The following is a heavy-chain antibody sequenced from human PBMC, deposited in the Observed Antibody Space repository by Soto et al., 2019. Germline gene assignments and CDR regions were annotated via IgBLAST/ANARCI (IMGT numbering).Heavy chain of an antibody. Sequence: SETLSLTCTVSGGSISSGDYYWSWIRQPPGKGLEWIGYIYYSGSTYYNPSLKSRVTISVDTSKNQFSLKLSSVTAADTAVYYCARVEPLLREAFDYWGQGTLVTVSS. CDR3: ARVEPLLREAFDY. D-gene: IGHD1-1*01. V-gene: IGHV4-30-4*01. CDR2: IYYSGST. CDR1: GGSISSGDYY. J-gene: IGHJ4*02.